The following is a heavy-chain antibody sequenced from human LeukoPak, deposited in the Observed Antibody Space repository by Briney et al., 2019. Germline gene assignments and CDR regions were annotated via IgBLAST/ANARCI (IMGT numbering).Heavy chain of an antibody. V-gene: IGHV3-15*04. J-gene: IGHJ4*02. CDR3: TTVFF. CDR1: GFTFSKAW. CDR2: IESETEGGTT. Sequence: GGSLRLSCAASGFTFSKAWMSWVRQAPGKGLEWVGRIESETEGGTTHYTTPLKGRVTISRDDSKSTLYLQINSLKTDDTAVYYCTTVFFWGQGTLVTVSS. D-gene: IGHD3-3*01.